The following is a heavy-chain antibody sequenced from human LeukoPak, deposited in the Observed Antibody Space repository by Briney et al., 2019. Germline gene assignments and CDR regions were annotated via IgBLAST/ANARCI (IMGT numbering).Heavy chain of an antibody. J-gene: IGHJ3*02. V-gene: IGHV3-9*01. D-gene: IGHD1-1*01. CDR2: ISWNSGSI. CDR3: ASLERDLPFDAFDI. CDR1: GFTFSSYA. Sequence: GGSLRLSCAASGFTFSSYAMSWVRQAPGKGLEWVSGISWNSGSIGYADSVKGRFTISRDNAKNSLYLQMNSLRAEDTALYYCASLERDLPFDAFDIWGQGTMVTVSS.